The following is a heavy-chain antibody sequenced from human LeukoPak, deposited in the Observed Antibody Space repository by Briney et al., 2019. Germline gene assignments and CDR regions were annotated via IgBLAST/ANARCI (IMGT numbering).Heavy chain of an antibody. Sequence: PGRSLRLSCAASGFTFRSYAMSWVRQAPGKGLEWVSVISGNGGRTYYADSVKGRFTISRDNSKNTLYLQMNSLRAEDTAVYYCAKVRDLDTVLGRFDNWGQGTLVTVSS. J-gene: IGHJ5*02. CDR3: AKVRDLDTVLGRFDN. CDR1: GFTFRSYA. V-gene: IGHV3-23*01. D-gene: IGHD5-18*01. CDR2: ISGNGGRT.